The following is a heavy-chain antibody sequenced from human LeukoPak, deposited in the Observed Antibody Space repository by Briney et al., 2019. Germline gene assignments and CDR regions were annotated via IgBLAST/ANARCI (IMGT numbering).Heavy chain of an antibody. D-gene: IGHD3-10*01. CDR1: GFTFSSYG. CDR3: ARELSGSYHFDE. CDR2: ISDDGSGK. V-gene: IGHV3-30*03. J-gene: IGHJ4*02. Sequence: GGSLRLSCAASGFTFSSYGMHWVRQGPGKGPEWVAVISDDGSGKYYADSVKGRFTISRDNSKYTLNLQMNSLRDEDTAVYYCARELSGSYHFDEWGQGTLVTVSS.